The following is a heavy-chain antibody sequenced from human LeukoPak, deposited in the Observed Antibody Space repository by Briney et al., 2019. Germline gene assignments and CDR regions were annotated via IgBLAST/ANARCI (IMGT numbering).Heavy chain of an antibody. D-gene: IGHD6-13*01. CDR2: ISSSGSTI. J-gene: IGHJ6*03. V-gene: IGHV3-11*01. Sequence: GGSLRLSCAASGLTFSDYYMSWIRQAPGKGLEWVSYISSSGSTIYYADSVKGRFTISRDNAKNSLYLQMNSLRAEDTAVYYCARESTAGTVYYYYMDVWGKGTTVTISS. CDR3: ARESTAGTVYYYYMDV. CDR1: GLTFSDYY.